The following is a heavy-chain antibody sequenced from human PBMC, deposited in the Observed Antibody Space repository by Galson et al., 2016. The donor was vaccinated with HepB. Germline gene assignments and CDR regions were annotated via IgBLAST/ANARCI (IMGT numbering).Heavy chain of an antibody. CDR3: AKVHDTLSGFYKSYFDY. Sequence: SLRLSCAASGFTFRTYAMIWVRQAPGKGLEWVSTISGNVYSTYYADSVKGRFTIPRDNSKNTLSLQMNSLRADDTAVYYCAKVHDTLSGFYKSYFDYWGQGTLVAVSS. CDR1: GFTFRTYA. CDR2: ISGNVYST. D-gene: IGHD3-9*01. J-gene: IGHJ4*02. V-gene: IGHV3-23*01.